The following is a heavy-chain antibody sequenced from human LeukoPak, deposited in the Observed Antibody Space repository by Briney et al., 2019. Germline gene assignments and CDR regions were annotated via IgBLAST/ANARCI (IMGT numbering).Heavy chain of an antibody. Sequence: GASVKVSCKASGYTFTSYTMNWVRQAPGQGLEWMGWINTDTGNPTYAQGFTGRFVFSLDTSVSTAYLHISSLQAEDTAMYYCARLVTFYGDDYWGQGTLVTVSS. CDR1: GYTFTSYT. D-gene: IGHD2-21*02. CDR2: INTDTGNP. CDR3: ARLVTFYGDDY. J-gene: IGHJ4*02. V-gene: IGHV7-4-1*02.